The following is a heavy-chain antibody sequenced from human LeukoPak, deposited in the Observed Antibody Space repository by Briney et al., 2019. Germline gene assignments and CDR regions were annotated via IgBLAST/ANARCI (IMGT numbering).Heavy chain of an antibody. V-gene: IGHV3-21*01. D-gene: IGHD3-22*01. Sequence: GGSLRLSCAASGFTFSSYSMNWVRQAPGKGLEWVSSISSSSSYIYYADLVKGRFTISRDNAKNSLYLQMNSLRAEDTAVYYCARPPQDDSSGYNAFDIWGQGTMVTVSS. CDR2: ISSSSSYI. CDR3: ARPPQDDSSGYNAFDI. J-gene: IGHJ3*02. CDR1: GFTFSSYS.